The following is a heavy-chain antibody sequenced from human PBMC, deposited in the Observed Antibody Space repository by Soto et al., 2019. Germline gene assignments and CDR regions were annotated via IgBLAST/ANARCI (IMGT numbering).Heavy chain of an antibody. CDR1: GFTFSSYS. Sequence: EVQLVESGGGLVKPGGSLRLSCAASGFTFSSYSMNWVRQAPGKGLEWVSSISSSSSYIYYADSVKGRFTISRDNAKNSLYLQMNSLRAEDTAVYYCARDKEGGKSGWHNWFDPWGQGTLVTVSS. CDR3: ARDKEGGKSGWHNWFDP. D-gene: IGHD5-12*01. V-gene: IGHV3-21*01. CDR2: ISSSSSYI. J-gene: IGHJ5*02.